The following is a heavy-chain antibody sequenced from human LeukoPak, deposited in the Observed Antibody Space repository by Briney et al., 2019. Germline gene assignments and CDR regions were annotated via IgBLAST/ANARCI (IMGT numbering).Heavy chain of an antibody. Sequence: GGSLRLSCAASEFTFSSYAMSWVRQAPGKGLEWVSAISGSGGSTYYADSVKGRFTISRDNSKNTLYLQMNSLRAEDTAVYYCAKAGGRRSYYFDYWGQGTLVTVSS. CDR2: ISGSGGST. J-gene: IGHJ4*02. D-gene: IGHD1-26*01. CDR1: EFTFSSYA. V-gene: IGHV3-23*01. CDR3: AKAGGRRSYYFDY.